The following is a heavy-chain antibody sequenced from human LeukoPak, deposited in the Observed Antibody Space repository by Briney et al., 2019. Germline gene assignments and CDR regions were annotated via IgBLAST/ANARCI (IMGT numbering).Heavy chain of an antibody. CDR1: GYTFTSCG. CDR3: ARDLNVLRYFDWLLGDAFDI. J-gene: IGHJ3*02. CDR2: ISAYNGNT. V-gene: IGHV1-18*01. Sequence: ASVTVSCTASGYTFTSCGISWVRQAPGQGLEWMGWISAYNGNTDYAQKLQGRVTMTTDTSTSTAYMELRSLRSDDTAVYYCARDLNVLRYFDWLLGDAFDIWGQGTMVTVSS. D-gene: IGHD3-9*01.